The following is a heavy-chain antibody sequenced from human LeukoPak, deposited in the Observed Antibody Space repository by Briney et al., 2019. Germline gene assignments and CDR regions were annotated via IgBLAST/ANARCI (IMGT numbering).Heavy chain of an antibody. D-gene: IGHD3-3*01. Sequence: GGSLRLSCAASGFTFSSYAMSWVRQAPGKGLEWVSAISGSGGSTYYADSVKGRFTISRDNSKNTLYLQMNSLRAEDTAVDYCAKGSYDFWSGIDYWGQGTLVTVSS. CDR1: GFTFSSYA. V-gene: IGHV3-23*01. CDR2: ISGSGGST. CDR3: AKGSYDFWSGIDY. J-gene: IGHJ4*02.